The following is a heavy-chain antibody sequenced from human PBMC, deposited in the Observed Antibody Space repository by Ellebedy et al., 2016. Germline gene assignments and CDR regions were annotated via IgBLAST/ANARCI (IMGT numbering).Heavy chain of an antibody. CDR3: VTHTGTYEGPFDY. CDR1: GFTFINYP. J-gene: IGHJ4*02. D-gene: IGHD1-26*01. V-gene: IGHV3-23*01. Sequence: GGSLRLXCTASGFTFINYPMSWVRQAPGKGLEWVSTISGSAGSTYSADSVKGRFTLSRDNSKNTLNLQMNSLRADDTAIYYCVTHTGTYEGPFDYWGQGSLVTVSS. CDR2: ISGSAGST.